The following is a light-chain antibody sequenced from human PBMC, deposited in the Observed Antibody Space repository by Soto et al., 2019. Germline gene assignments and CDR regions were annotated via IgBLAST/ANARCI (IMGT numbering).Light chain of an antibody. Sequence: EIHMTQSPSTLSAYVGERVTITCRASQSISPWLAWYQKKPGKAPHLLIYRASNLQTGVPSRFSGSGSGTEFTLTISSLQPDDFATYYCQQYRSRPFTFGQGTKLEIE. V-gene: IGKV1-5*03. CDR1: QSISPW. CDR3: QQYRSRPFT. CDR2: RAS. J-gene: IGKJ2*01.